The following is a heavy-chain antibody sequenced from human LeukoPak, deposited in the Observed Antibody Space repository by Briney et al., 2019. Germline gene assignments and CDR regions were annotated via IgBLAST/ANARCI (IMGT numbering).Heavy chain of an antibody. Sequence: ASVKVSCKASGYTVTSYGISWVRQAPGQGLEWMGWISAYNGNTNYAQKLQGRVTMTTDTSTSTAYMELRSLRSEDTAVYYCARVGGYSGYDVLDYWGQGTLVTVSS. CDR2: ISAYNGNT. CDR1: GYTVTSYG. V-gene: IGHV1-18*01. D-gene: IGHD5-12*01. J-gene: IGHJ4*02. CDR3: ARVGGYSGYDVLDY.